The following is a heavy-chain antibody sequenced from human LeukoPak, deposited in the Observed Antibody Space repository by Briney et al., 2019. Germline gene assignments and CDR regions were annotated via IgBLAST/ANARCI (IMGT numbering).Heavy chain of an antibody. J-gene: IGHJ4*02. D-gene: IGHD3-3*01. CDR2: ISYDGSNK. CDR3: ARDLRKYDFWSGYSD. Sequence: PGRSLRLSCAASGFTFSSYAMHWVRQAPGKGLEWVAVISYDGSNKYYADSVKGRFTISRDNSKNTLYLQMNSLRAEDTAVYYCARDLRKYDFWSGYSDWGQGTLVNVSS. CDR1: GFTFSSYA. V-gene: IGHV3-30*04.